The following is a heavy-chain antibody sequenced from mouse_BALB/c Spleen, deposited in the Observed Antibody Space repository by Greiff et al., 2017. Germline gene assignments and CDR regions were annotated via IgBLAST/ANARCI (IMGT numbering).Heavy chain of an antibody. J-gene: IGHJ4*01. CDR1: GFSLTSYG. CDR2: IWSGGST. CDR3: ARNPSDYYGSSYLYYAMDY. V-gene: IGHV2-4-1*01. Sequence: QVQLKQSGPGLVQPSQSLSITCTVSGFSLTSYGVHWVRQSPGKGLEWLGVIWSGGSTDYNAAFISRLSISKDNSKSQVFFKMNSLQADDTAIYYCARNPSDYYGSSYLYYAMDYWGQGTSVTVSS. D-gene: IGHD1-1*01.